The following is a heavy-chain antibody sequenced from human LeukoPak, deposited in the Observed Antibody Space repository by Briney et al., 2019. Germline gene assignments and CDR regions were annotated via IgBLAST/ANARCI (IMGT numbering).Heavy chain of an antibody. CDR1: GGSISSGGYS. CDR3: ARGPSQYNYYDSSGYYHP. D-gene: IGHD3-22*01. J-gene: IGHJ5*02. CDR2: IYQSESP. Sequence: SETLSLTCGVSGGSISSGGYSWSWIPQPPGKGLEWIGYIYQSESPYYNPALKSRVTISVGGSKNQFSLKLSSVTAAGTAVYSWARGPSQYNYYDSSGYYHPWGQGTLVTVSS. V-gene: IGHV4-30-2*01.